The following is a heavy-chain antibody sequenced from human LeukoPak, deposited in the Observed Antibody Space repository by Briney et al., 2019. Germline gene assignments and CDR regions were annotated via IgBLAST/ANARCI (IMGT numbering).Heavy chain of an antibody. Sequence: PSETLSLTCAVYGGSFSGYYWSWLRQPPGKGLEWIGEINHSGSTNYNPSLKSRVTISVDKSKDQFSLKLSSVTAADTAVYYCARLYNWNPFAAFDIWGQGTMVTVSS. V-gene: IGHV4-34*01. CDR3: ARLYNWNPFAAFDI. D-gene: IGHD1-20*01. CDR1: GGSFSGYY. J-gene: IGHJ3*02. CDR2: INHSGST.